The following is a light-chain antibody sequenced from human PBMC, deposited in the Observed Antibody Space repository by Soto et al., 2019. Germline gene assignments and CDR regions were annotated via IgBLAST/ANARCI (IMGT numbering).Light chain of an antibody. Sequence: DIVMTQSPLYLPFTPGEPASISCRSSQSLLHSNGYKFFDWYLQKPGQSPQLLIYLGSNRASGVHDRFSGSEAGKDFTLKISRVEADDVGVYYCMQALQTPYTFGQGTKLEIK. J-gene: IGKJ2*01. V-gene: IGKV2-28*01. CDR1: QSLLHSNGYKF. CDR3: MQALQTPYT. CDR2: LGS.